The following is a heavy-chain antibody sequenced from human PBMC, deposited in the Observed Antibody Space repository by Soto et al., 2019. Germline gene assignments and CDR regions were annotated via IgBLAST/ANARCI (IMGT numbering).Heavy chain of an antibody. D-gene: IGHD2-8*01. CDR2: INPNSGGT. J-gene: IGHJ4*02. V-gene: IGHV1-2*02. CDR3: ARGHCTNGVCSVAYFDY. CDR1: GYTFTGYY. Sequence: ASVKVSCKASGYTFTGYYMHWVRQAPGQGLEWMGWINPNSGGTNYAQKFQGRVTMTRDTSISTAYMELSRLRSDDTAVYYCARGHCTNGVCSVAYFDYWGQGTMVTVYS.